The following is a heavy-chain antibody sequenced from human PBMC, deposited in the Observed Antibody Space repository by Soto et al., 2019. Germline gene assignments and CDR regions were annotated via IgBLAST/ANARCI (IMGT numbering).Heavy chain of an antibody. V-gene: IGHV1-69*01. CDR1: GGTFSSYS. D-gene: IGHD1-26*01. CDR2: IIPILGTA. J-gene: IGHJ4*02. CDR3: AIDGGRHAGGIDY. Sequence: QVQLVQSGAEVKKPGSSVTVSCKASGGTFSSYSINWVRQAPGQGLEWMGEIIPILGTANYAQKFLGRVTITADESTSTAYVALSSLRSEDTAVYYCAIDGGRHAGGIDYWGQGTLVTVSS.